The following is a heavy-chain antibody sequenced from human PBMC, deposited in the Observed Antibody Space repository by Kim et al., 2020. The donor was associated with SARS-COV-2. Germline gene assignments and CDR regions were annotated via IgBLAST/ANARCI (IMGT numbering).Heavy chain of an antibody. V-gene: IGHV1-46*01. Sequence: ASVKVSCKASGYTFTSYYMHWVRQAPGQGLEWMGIINPSGGSTSYAQKFQGRVTMTRDTSTSTVYMELSSLRSEDTAVYYCARVVIHDILTGYLTFDPWGQGTLVTVSS. D-gene: IGHD3-9*01. CDR3: ARVVIHDILTGYLTFDP. CDR1: GYTFTSYY. J-gene: IGHJ5*02. CDR2: INPSGGST.